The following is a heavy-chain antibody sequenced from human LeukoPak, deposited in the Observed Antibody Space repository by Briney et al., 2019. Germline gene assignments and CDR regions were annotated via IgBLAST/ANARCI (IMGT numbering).Heavy chain of an antibody. J-gene: IGHJ4*02. D-gene: IGHD2-21*02. Sequence: GGSLRLSCAASGFTFSSYAMSWVRQAPGKGLEWVGRIKSKTDGGTTDYAAPVKGRFTISRDDSKNTLYLQMNSLKTEDTAVYYCTTDRYYCGGDCYPEPWYYFDYWGQGTLVTVSS. CDR3: TTDRYYCGGDCYPEPWYYFDY. V-gene: IGHV3-15*01. CDR1: GFTFSSYA. CDR2: IKSKTDGGTT.